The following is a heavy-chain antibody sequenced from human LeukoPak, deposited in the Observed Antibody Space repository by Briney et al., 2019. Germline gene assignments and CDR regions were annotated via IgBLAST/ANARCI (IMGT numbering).Heavy chain of an antibody. D-gene: IGHD3-22*01. J-gene: IGHJ4*02. CDR2: ISYDGSNK. V-gene: IGHV3-30*04. CDR1: GFTFSSYA. CDR3: ARDFSSYCDSSGYYGDACFDY. Sequence: GGSLRLSCAASGFTFSSYAMHWVRQAPGKGLEWVAVISYDGSNKYYADSVKGRFTISRDNSKNTLYLQMNSLRAEDTAVYYCARDFSSYCDSSGYYGDACFDYWGQGTLVTVSS.